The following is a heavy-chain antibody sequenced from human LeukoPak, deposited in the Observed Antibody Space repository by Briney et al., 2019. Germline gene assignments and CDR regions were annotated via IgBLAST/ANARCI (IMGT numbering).Heavy chain of an antibody. CDR1: GGTFSSYA. D-gene: IGHD3-10*01. Sequence: GASVKVSCKPSGGTFSSYAISWVRQAPGQGLEWMGWISAYNGNTNYAQKLQGRVTMTTDTSTSTAYMELRSLRSDDTAVYYCARVIYYGSGTHSLVSDYWGQGTLVTVSS. CDR3: ARVIYYGSGTHSLVSDY. J-gene: IGHJ4*02. CDR2: ISAYNGNT. V-gene: IGHV1-18*01.